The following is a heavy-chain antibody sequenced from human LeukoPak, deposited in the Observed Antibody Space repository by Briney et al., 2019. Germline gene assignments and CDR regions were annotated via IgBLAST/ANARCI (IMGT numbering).Heavy chain of an antibody. Sequence: ASVKVSCKASGYTFTSYDINWVRQATGQGLEWMGWMNPNSGNTGYAQKFQGRVTMTRNTSISTAYMELSSLRSEDTAVYYCAREGYCSSTSCYTYNWFDPWGQGTLVTVSS. J-gene: IGHJ5*02. D-gene: IGHD2-2*01. V-gene: IGHV1-8*01. CDR3: AREGYCSSTSCYTYNWFDP. CDR2: MNPNSGNT. CDR1: GYTFTSYD.